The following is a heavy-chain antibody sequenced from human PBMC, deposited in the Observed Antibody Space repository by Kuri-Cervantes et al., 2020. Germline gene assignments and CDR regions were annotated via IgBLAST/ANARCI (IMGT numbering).Heavy chain of an antibody. CDR3: ARDLSADY. J-gene: IGHJ4*02. CDR2: FDPEDGET. V-gene: IGHV1-24*01. Sequence: ASVKVSCKVSGYTLTELPMHWVRQAPGKGLEWMGGFDPEDGETIYAQKFQGRVTMTTDTSTSTAYMELRSLRSDDTAVYYCARDLSADYWGQGTLVTVSS. CDR1: GYTLTELP.